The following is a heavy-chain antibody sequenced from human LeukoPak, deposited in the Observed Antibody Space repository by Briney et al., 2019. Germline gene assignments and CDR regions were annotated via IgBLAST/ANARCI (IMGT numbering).Heavy chain of an antibody. D-gene: IGHD3-10*01. V-gene: IGHV1-8*01. CDR2: MYPNSGNT. J-gene: IGHJ4*02. CDR1: GYTFTSYD. Sequence: VASVTVSCKASGYTFTSYDINWVRQAPGQGLEWMGWMYPNSGNTGYAQKFQDRVTMTRDTSTSTVYMELSSLRSEDTAVYYCARRGFGELYNTLFDYWGQGTLVTVSS. CDR3: ARRGFGELYNTLFDY.